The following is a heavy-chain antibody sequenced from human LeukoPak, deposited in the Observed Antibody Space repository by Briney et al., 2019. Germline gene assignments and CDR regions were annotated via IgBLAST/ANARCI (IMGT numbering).Heavy chain of an antibody. J-gene: IGHJ6*03. Sequence: PGGSLRLSCAASGFTFSSYSMNWVRQAPGKGLEWVSSISSSSSYIYYADSVKGRFTISRDNSKNTLYLQMNSLRAEDTAVYYCAKRRGLELLYYYYMDVWGKGTTVTVSS. CDR1: GFTFSSYS. V-gene: IGHV3-21*04. CDR3: AKRRGLELLYYYYMDV. D-gene: IGHD1-7*01. CDR2: ISSSSSYI.